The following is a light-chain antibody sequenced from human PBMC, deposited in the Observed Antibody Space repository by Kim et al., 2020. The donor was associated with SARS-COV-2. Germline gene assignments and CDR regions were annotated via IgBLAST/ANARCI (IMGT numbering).Light chain of an antibody. J-gene: IGKJ2*01. Sequence: SASVGDRVPITCRASQGIRSYLAWYQQKPGKAPNLLIYAATTLQSGVPSRFSGSGSGTDFTLTISSLQPEDFATYYCQQLNSYPYTFGQGPKLEL. CDR2: AAT. V-gene: IGKV1-9*01. CDR1: QGIRSY. CDR3: QQLNSYPYT.